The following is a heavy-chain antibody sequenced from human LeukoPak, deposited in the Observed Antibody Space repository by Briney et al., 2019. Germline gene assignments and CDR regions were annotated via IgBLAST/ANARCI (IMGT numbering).Heavy chain of an antibody. Sequence: PGRSMRLSCAPSGFTVGALYMNCVRQAPGEGRGWVSFIRSSGSTIFHADSVKGRFTISRDNSKNTLYLQMNSLRAEDTAVYYCAKDQGRHDYGLRGVIDYWGQGTLVTVSS. D-gene: IGHD3/OR15-3a*01. J-gene: IGHJ4*02. CDR3: AKDQGRHDYGLRGVIDY. CDR2: IRSSGSTI. CDR1: GFTVGALY. V-gene: IGHV3-11*01.